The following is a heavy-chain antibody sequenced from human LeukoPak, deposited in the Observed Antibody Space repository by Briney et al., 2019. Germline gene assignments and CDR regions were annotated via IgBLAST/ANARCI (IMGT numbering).Heavy chain of an antibody. V-gene: IGHV3-48*03. Sequence: GGSPRLSCAASGFTFSSYEMNWVRQAPGKGLEWVSYISSSGSTIYYADSVKGRFTISRDNAKNSLYLQMNSLRAEDTAVYYCARSFVEMATITLDPWGQGTLVTVSS. CDR2: ISSSGSTI. J-gene: IGHJ5*02. D-gene: IGHD5-24*01. CDR1: GFTFSSYE. CDR3: ARSFVEMATITLDP.